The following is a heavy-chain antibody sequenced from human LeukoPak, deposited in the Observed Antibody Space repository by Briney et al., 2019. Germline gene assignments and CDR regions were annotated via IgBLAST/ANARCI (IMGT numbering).Heavy chain of an antibody. CDR3: ATYPHYYDSSGYYDY. D-gene: IGHD3-22*01. J-gene: IGHJ4*02. CDR2: IYYSGST. CDR1: GGSISSSSYY. V-gene: IGHV4-39*01. Sequence: SETLSLTCTVSGGSISSSSYYWGWIRQPPGKGLEWIGSIYYSGSTYYNPSLKSRVTISVDTSKNQFSLKLSSVTAADTAVYYCATYPHYYDSSGYYDYWGQGTLVTVSS.